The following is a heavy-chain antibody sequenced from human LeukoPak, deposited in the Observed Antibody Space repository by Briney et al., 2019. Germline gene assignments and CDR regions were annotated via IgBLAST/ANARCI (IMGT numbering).Heavy chain of an antibody. V-gene: IGHV3-11*01. D-gene: IGHD2-21*02. CDR3: ARVRGRVVVTGPVDY. CDR2: ISSSGSTI. CDR1: GFTFSDYY. J-gene: IGHJ4*02. Sequence: GGSLRLSCAASGFTFSDYYMSWIRQAPGKGLEWVSYISSSGSTIYYADSVKGRFTISRDNDKNSLYLQMNSLRAEDTAVYYCARVRGRVVVTGPVDYWGQGTLVTVSS.